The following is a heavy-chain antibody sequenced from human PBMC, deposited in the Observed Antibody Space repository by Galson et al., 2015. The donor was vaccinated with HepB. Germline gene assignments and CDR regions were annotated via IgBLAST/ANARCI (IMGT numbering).Heavy chain of an antibody. CDR2: ISYDGSNK. V-gene: IGHV3-30*04. J-gene: IGHJ4*02. CDR3: ARDTLVTAMGGLDY. D-gene: IGHD2-21*02. CDR1: GFTFSSYA. Sequence: SLRLSCAASGFTFSSYATHWVRQAPGKGLEWVAVISYDGSNKYYADSVKGRFTISRDNSKNTLYLQMNSLRAEDTAVYYCARDTLVTAMGGLDYWGQGTLVTVSS.